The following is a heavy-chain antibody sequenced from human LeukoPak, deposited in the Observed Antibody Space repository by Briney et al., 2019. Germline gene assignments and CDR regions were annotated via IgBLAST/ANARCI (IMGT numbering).Heavy chain of an antibody. J-gene: IGHJ4*02. CDR3: ARHEGFSQKD. CDR1: GVSMSSNNW. CDR2: IHESGRT. V-gene: IGHV4-4*02. Sequence: SETLSLTCAVSGVSMSSNNWWSWVRQPPGKGLEWIGEIHESGRTNYNPSLKRRVTISVDKSKDQFSLKLSSVTAADTAVYYCARHEGFSQKDWGQGTQVTVS.